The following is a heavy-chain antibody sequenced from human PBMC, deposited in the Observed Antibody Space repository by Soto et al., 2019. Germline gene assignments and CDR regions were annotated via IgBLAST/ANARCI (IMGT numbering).Heavy chain of an antibody. Sequence: SVKVSCKASGGTFSSYAISWVRQAPGQGLEWMGGIIPIFGTANYAQKFQGRVTITADESTSTAYMELSSLRSEDTAVYYCARGLITMIVVVPPTPDYYYYGMDVWGQGTTVTVSS. V-gene: IGHV1-69*13. CDR1: GGTFSSYA. CDR2: IIPIFGTA. D-gene: IGHD3-22*01. J-gene: IGHJ6*02. CDR3: ARGLITMIVVVPPTPDYYYYGMDV.